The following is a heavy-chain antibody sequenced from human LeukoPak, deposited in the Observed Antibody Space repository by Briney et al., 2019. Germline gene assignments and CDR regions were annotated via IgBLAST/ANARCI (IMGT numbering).Heavy chain of an antibody. CDR1: GFTFTSSA. CDR2: IVVGSGNT. CDR3: AAVPGIAAAGTNFDY. D-gene: IGHD6-13*01. Sequence: GASVKVSCKASGFTFTSSAVQWVRQARGQRLEWIGWIVVGSGNTNYAQKFQERVTITRDMSTSTAYMELSSLRSEDTAVYYCAAVPGIAAAGTNFDYWGQGTLVTVSS. V-gene: IGHV1-58*01. J-gene: IGHJ4*02.